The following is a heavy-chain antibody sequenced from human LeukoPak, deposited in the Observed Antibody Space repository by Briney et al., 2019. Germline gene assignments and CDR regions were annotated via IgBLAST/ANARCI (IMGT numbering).Heavy chain of an antibody. CDR3: VRDRETTVTTLDF. CDR1: GFSFSSYW. CDR2: ISGDGSST. Sequence: GGSLRLSCAASGFSFSSYWMHWVRQVPGKRLVWVSRISGDGSSTTYADSVKGRFTISRDNTKNTLYLQMSSLSADDTAVYYCVRDRETTVTTLDFWGQGTVVTVSS. D-gene: IGHD4-11*01. V-gene: IGHV3-74*03. J-gene: IGHJ4*02.